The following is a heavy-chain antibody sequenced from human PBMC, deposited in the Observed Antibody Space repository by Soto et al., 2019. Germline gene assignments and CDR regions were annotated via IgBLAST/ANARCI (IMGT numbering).Heavy chain of an antibody. CDR2: ISYDGSNK. Sequence: PGGSLRLSCAASGFTFSSYGMHWVRQAPGKGLEWVAVISYDGSNKYYADSVKGRFTISRDNSKNTLYLQMNSLRAEDTAVYYCAKEHTDMVRAFGYWGQGTLVTVSS. J-gene: IGHJ4*02. V-gene: IGHV3-30*18. D-gene: IGHD5-18*01. CDR1: GFTFSSYG. CDR3: AKEHTDMVRAFGY.